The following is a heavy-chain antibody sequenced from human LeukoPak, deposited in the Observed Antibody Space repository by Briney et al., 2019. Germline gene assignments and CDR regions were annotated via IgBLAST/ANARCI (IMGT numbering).Heavy chain of an antibody. J-gene: IGHJ5*02. CDR1: GGSVSSSSYY. V-gene: IGHV4-39*01. Sequence: SETLSLTCTVSGGSVSSSSYYWGWIRQPPGKGLEWIGSISYSGTNYNNPSPKSRVSISIDTSKNQFSVKLTSVTVADTAMYYCASLGTLRSWGQGTLVTVSS. CDR3: ASLGTLRS. D-gene: IGHD7-27*01. CDR2: ISYSGTN.